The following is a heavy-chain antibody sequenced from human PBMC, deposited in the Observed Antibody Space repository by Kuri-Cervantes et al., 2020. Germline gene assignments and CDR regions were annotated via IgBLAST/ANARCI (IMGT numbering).Heavy chain of an antibody. J-gene: IGHJ4*02. CDR2: VYHTGTT. Sequence: SQTLSLTCAVSGHSISTNYYWGWIRQSPGKGLEWIGTVYHTGTTYYNPSLSSRVTISIDTSKNQYSLSLSSVTAADTAVYYCARLLDTTIVAGYFDYWGQGTLVTVSS. CDR1: GHSISTNYY. CDR3: ARLLDTTIVAGYFDY. V-gene: IGHV4-38-2*01. D-gene: IGHD3-22*01.